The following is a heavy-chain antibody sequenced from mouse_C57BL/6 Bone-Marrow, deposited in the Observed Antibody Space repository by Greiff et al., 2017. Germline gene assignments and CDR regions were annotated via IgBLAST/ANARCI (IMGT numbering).Heavy chain of an antibody. Sequence: EVKLMESGEGLVKPGGSLKLSCAASGFTFSSYAMSWVRQTPEKRLEWVAYISSGGDYIYYADTVKGRFTISRDNARNTLYLQMSSLKSEDTAMYYCTRVPYYYGSSYYFDYWGQGTTLTVSS. CDR2: ISSGGDYI. D-gene: IGHD1-1*01. J-gene: IGHJ2*01. V-gene: IGHV5-9-1*02. CDR3: TRVPYYYGSSYYFDY. CDR1: GFTFSSYA.